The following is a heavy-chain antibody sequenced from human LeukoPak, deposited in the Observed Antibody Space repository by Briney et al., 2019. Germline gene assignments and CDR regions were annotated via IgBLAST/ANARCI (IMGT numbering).Heavy chain of an antibody. CDR3: ARCATLGGTSCYRWFDP. CDR2: INTNTGNP. D-gene: IGHD2-2*01. V-gene: IGHV7-4-1*02. J-gene: IGHJ5*02. CDR1: GYTFTSYV. Sequence: ASVKVSCKASGYTFTSYVVNWVRQAPGQGLERMGWINTNTGNPTYAQGFTGRFVFSLDTSVSTAYLQISSLKAEDTAVYYCARCATLGGTSCYRWFDPWGQGTLVTVSS.